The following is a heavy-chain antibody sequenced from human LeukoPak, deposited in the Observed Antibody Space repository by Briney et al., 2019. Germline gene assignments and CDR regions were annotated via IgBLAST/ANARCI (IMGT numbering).Heavy chain of an antibody. CDR1: GGSISSSSYY. CDR2: IYYSGST. CDR3: ARHEMATIYSRLDY. Sequence: SETLSLTCTVSGGSISSSSYYWGWIRQPPGKGLEWIGSIYYSGSTYYNPSLRSRVTISVDTSKNQFSLKLSSVTAADTAVYYCARHEMATIYSRLDYWGQGTLVTVSS. J-gene: IGHJ4*02. D-gene: IGHD5-24*01. V-gene: IGHV4-39*01.